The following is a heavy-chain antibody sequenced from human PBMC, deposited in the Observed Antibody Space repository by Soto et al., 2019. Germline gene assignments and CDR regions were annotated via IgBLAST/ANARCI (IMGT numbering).Heavy chain of an antibody. CDR2: VNAGLGNT. CDR1: GYTFNAYA. Sequence: ASVKVSFKASGYTFNAYAIYWVRQAPGQSLEWMGWVNAGLGNTEYAQKFQGRVTITRDTSANTAYMDLTSLTSEDTAVYYCASHFYDFWSGYYSWGQGTLVTVSS. J-gene: IGHJ4*02. CDR3: ASHFYDFWSGYYS. V-gene: IGHV1-3*01. D-gene: IGHD3-3*01.